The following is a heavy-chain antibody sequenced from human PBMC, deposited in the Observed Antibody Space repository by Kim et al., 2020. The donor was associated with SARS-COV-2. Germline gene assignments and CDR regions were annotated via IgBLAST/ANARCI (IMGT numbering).Heavy chain of an antibody. V-gene: IGHV4-39*01. D-gene: IGHD3-10*01. CDR3: ARLPDYFGSGAFDY. Sequence: PSPKSRVTISVDTSKNQFSLKLTSVTAADTAVYYCARLPDYFGSGAFDYWGQGTLVTVSS. J-gene: IGHJ4*02.